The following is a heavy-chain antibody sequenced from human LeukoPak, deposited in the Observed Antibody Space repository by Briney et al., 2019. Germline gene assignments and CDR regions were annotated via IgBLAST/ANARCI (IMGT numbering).Heavy chain of an antibody. CDR3: ARGVDFWSPFDP. Sequence: GASVKVSCKASGGTFRNHAISWVRQAPGQGLEWMGGIIPIFGTAKFAQRYQGRVTITADASTSTAYMELSSLRSEDTAVYYCARGVDFWSPFDPWGQGTLVTVSS. J-gene: IGHJ5*02. D-gene: IGHD3-3*01. CDR2: IIPIFGTA. V-gene: IGHV1-69*13. CDR1: GGTFRNHA.